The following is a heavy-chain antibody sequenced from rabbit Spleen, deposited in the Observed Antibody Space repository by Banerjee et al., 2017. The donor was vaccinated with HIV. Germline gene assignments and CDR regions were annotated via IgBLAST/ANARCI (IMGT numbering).Heavy chain of an antibody. J-gene: IGHJ4*01. CDR3: ARVDTGYAGYGYVSYFNL. D-gene: IGHD6-1*01. CDR1: GVSFSDKDV. Sequence: EQLVESGGGLVKPEGSLTLTCKASGVSFSDKDVMCWVRQAPGKGLELIACINAVTGRPVFASWAKGRFTFSKSSTTTVTLQMTSLTAADTATYFCARVDTGYAGYGYVSYFNLWGPGTLVTVS. V-gene: IGHV1S45*01. CDR2: INAVTGRP.